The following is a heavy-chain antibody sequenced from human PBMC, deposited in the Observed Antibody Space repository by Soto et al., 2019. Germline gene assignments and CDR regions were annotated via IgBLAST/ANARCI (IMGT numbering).Heavy chain of an antibody. CDR2: IYYGGST. CDR3: AKNWNWGSLVH. CDR1: GDSIITDC. Sequence: SQPLCLPCTVAGDSIITDCWSWIRQTPGKGLEWIGFIYYGGSTNYNPSLKSRVTISVDTPKNQFSLKLSSVTAADTAVYYCAKNWNWGSLVHWGQGTLVTVSS. V-gene: IGHV4-59*08. D-gene: IGHD7-27*01. J-gene: IGHJ4*02.